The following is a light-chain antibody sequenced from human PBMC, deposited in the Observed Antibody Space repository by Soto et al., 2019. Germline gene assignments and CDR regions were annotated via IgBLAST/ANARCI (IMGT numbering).Light chain of an antibody. CDR3: QQYNNWPPYT. J-gene: IGKJ2*01. CDR2: GAS. Sequence: EIVMTQSPDTLSVSPGERATLSCRASQSVSSNLAWYQQKPGQAPRILIYGASTRATGIPARFSGSGSGTEFTLTISSLQSEDFAVYYCQQYNNWPPYTFGQGTKLEIK. CDR1: QSVSSN. V-gene: IGKV3-15*01.